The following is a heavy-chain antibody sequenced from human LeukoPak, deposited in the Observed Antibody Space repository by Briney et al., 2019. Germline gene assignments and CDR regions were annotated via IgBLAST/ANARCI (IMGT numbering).Heavy chain of an antibody. CDR2: IYYSGST. V-gene: IGHV4-59*01. Sequence: SETLSLTCTVSGGSISSYYWSWIRQPPGKGLEWIGYIYYSGSTNYNPSLKSRVTISVDTSKNQFSLKLSSVTAADTAVYYCARENGSGYYYYWGQRTLVTVSS. D-gene: IGHD3-22*01. CDR1: GGSISSYY. J-gene: IGHJ4*02. CDR3: ARENGSGYYYY.